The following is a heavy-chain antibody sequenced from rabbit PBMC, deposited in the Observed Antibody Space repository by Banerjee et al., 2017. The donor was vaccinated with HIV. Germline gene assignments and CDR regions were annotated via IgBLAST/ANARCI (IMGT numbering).Heavy chain of an antibody. CDR2: INTGSGST. D-gene: IGHD4-1*01. J-gene: IGHJ4*01. CDR1: GFSLSGYW. V-gene: IGHV1S45*01. CDR3: ARDLAGVTGWNFNL. Sequence: QEQLEESGGDLVKPEGSLTLTCTASGFSLSGYWMSWVRQAPGKGLEWIGYINTGSGSTDYASWAKGRFTISKTSWTTVTLQMTSLTAADTATYFCARDLAGVTGWNFNLWGQGTLVTVS.